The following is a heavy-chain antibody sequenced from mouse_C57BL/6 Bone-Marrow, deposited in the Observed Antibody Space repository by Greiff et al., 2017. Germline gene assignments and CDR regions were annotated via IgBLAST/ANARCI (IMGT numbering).Heavy chain of an antibody. V-gene: IGHV1-15*01. J-gene: IGHJ2*01. CDR2: IDPETGGT. Sequence: VQRVESGAELVRPGASVTLSCKASGYTFTDYEMHWVKQTPVHGLEWIGAIDPETGGTAYNQKFKGKAILTADKSSSTAYMELRSLTSEDSAVYYCTRGWFHDYWGQGTTLTVSS. D-gene: IGHD1-1*02. CDR1: GYTFTDYE. CDR3: TRGWFHDY.